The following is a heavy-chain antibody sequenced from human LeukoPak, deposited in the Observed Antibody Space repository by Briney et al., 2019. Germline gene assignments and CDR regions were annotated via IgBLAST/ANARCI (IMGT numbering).Heavy chain of an antibody. Sequence: SETLSLTCTVSGGSISSSSYYWGWVRKPPGKGLDWIASIYYSGSTYYNPSLKSRVTISVDTSKNQFSLDLSSVTAADTAVYYCARHDSYGSVNWFDPWGQGTLVTVSS. CDR1: GGSISSSSYY. V-gene: IGHV4-39*01. J-gene: IGHJ5*02. CDR3: ARHDSYGSVNWFDP. D-gene: IGHD3-10*01. CDR2: IYYSGST.